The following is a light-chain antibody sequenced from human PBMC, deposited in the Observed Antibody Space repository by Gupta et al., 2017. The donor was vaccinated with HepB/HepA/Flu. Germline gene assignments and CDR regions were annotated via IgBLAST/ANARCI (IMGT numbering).Light chain of an antibody. CDR2: NND. J-gene: IGLJ2*01. CDR1: SSNVGSRT. V-gene: IGLV1-44*01. CDR3: STWDDSLNGVV. Sequence: QSVLTQPPSQSGTTGQTVTNSCFGSSSNVGSRTVNWYQHLPGRSPKLFIYNNDQRPSGVSDRFSGSKSGTSASLAINGLQPDDEADYYCSTWDDSLNGVVFGGGTKLTVL.